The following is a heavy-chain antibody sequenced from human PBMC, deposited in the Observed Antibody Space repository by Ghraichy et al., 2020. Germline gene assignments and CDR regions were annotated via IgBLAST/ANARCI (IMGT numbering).Heavy chain of an antibody. CDR3: VRHPDRTIFGVVGSYGRSSDFDF. CDR1: GDSISRSSYY. J-gene: IGHJ4*02. CDR2: ISYSGTT. Sequence: SETLSLTCTVSGDSISRSSYYWGWIRQPPGKGLEWIGTISYSGTTYYNASLKSRVTISVDTSKNQFSLKLSSVTAADTAVYYCVRHPDRTIFGVVGSYGRSSDFDFWGQGTLVTVSS. D-gene: IGHD3-3*01. V-gene: IGHV4-39*01.